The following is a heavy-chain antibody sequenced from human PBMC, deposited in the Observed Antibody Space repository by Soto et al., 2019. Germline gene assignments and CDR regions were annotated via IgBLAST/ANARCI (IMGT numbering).Heavy chain of an antibody. CDR2: ISGYNGNT. CDR1: GYTFSNYG. D-gene: IGHD6-19*01. V-gene: IGHV1-18*01. J-gene: IGHJ6*02. CDR3: SRFIMVGGWFDPNYYHGMDV. Sequence: QVQLVQSGAEVKKPGASVTVSCKTSGYTFSNYGINWVRQAPGQGLEWMGWISGYNGNTNYAQTVQGRVTMTTDTSTGAVHMELRSLKSDDTAIYYCSRFIMVGGWFDPNYYHGMDVWGQGTRVTVSS.